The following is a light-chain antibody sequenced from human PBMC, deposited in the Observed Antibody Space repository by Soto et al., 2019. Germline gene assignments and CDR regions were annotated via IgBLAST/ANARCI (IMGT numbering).Light chain of an antibody. CDR3: CSYAGTYSYV. V-gene: IGLV2-11*01. CDR1: SSDVGGYKY. J-gene: IGLJ1*01. Sequence: QSALTQPASVSGSPGQSITVSCTGTSSDVGGYKYVSWYQHHPGRAPKFIIYDVSKRPSGFPDRFSGSKSGNTASLTISGLRAEDEADYYCCSYAGTYSYVFGTGTKLTVL. CDR2: DVS.